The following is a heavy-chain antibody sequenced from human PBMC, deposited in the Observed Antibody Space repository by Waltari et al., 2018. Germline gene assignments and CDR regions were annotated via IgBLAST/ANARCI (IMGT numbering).Heavy chain of an antibody. Sequence: QVQLQESGPGLVKPSETLSLTCTVSGGSISSYSWSWIRQAPGKGLEWIGYIYYSGSTNYNPSLKSRVTISVDTSKNQFSLKLSSVTAADTAVYYCARRRSSSSARGYYYMDVWGKGTTVTVSS. J-gene: IGHJ6*03. CDR3: ARRRSSSSARGYYYMDV. D-gene: IGHD6-6*01. CDR2: IYYSGST. V-gene: IGHV4-59*01. CDR1: GGSISSYS.